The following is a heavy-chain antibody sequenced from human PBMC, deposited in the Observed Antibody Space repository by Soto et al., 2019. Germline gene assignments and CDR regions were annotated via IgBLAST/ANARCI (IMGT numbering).Heavy chain of an antibody. CDR1: GGTFSSYA. Sequence: ASVKVSCKASGGTFSSYAISWVRQAPGQGLEWMGGIIPIFGTANYAQKFQGRVTITADESTSTAYMELSSLRSEDTAAYYCARAGPRGAARRGYFQHWGQGTLVTVSS. CDR3: ARAGPRGAARRGYFQH. D-gene: IGHD6-6*01. J-gene: IGHJ1*01. CDR2: IIPIFGTA. V-gene: IGHV1-69*13.